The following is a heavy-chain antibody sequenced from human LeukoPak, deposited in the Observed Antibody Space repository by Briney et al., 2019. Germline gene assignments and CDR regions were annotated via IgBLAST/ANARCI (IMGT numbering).Heavy chain of an antibody. Sequence: SETLSLTCTVSGGSISSSSYYWGWIRQPPGKGLEWIGSIYYSGSTYYNPSLKSRVTISVDTSKNQFSLKLSSVTAADTAVYYCARQRITMIVAFFDIWGQGTMVTVSS. J-gene: IGHJ3*02. CDR2: IYYSGST. CDR3: ARQRITMIVAFFDI. D-gene: IGHD3-22*01. CDR1: GGSISSSSYY. V-gene: IGHV4-39*07.